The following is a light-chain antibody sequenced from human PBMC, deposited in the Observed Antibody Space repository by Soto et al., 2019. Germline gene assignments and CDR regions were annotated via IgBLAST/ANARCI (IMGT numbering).Light chain of an antibody. J-gene: IGKJ1*01. CDR3: QQYYSSPWT. CDR1: QSVLYSSNNKNY. CDR2: WAS. Sequence: DIVMTQSPDSLAVSLGERATINCKSSQSVLYSSNNKNYLAWYQQKSGQPPKLLIYWASTRESGVPDRFSGSGSGTDFTLTISSLQAAGVAVYYCQQYYSSPWTFGQGTKVDIK. V-gene: IGKV4-1*01.